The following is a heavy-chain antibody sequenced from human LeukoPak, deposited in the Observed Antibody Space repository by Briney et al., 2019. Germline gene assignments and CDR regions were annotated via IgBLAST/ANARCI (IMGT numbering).Heavy chain of an antibody. CDR1: GFSVSSNH. V-gene: IGHV3-66*01. J-gene: IGHJ4*02. CDR2: INSSGNT. Sequence: PGGSLRLSCAASGFSVSSNHMSWVRQAPGKGLEWVSVINSSGNTHSADSVKGRFTISRDNSKNTLYLQMNSLRAEDTAVYYCARGIAAVGIVGVFACWGQGTLVTVSS. CDR3: ARGIAAVGIVGVFAC. D-gene: IGHD6-13*01.